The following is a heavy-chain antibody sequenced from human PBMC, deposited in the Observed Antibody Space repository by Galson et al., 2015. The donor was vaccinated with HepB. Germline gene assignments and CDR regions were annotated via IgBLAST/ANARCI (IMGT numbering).Heavy chain of an antibody. J-gene: IGHJ6*03. CDR2: IVVGSGNT. Sequence: SVKVSCKASGFTFTSSAMQWVRQARGQRLEWIGWIVVGSGNTNYAQKFQERVTITRDMSTSTAYMELSSLRSEDTAVYYCAADSAGGSSGYYYYYYMDVWGKGTTVTVSS. CDR3: AADSAGGSSGYYYYYYMDV. V-gene: IGHV1-58*02. D-gene: IGHD6-6*01. CDR1: GFTFTSSA.